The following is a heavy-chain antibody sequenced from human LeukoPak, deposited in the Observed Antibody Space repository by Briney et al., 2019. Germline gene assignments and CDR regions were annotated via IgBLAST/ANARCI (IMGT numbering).Heavy chain of an antibody. Sequence: GGSLRLSCAVSGFTVSSNYMNWVRQAPGKGLEWVSVIYSGGMTYYADSVKGRFTISRDTSKNTLYLQMVSLRDEDTAVYYCARDRRYCCGDNCYSGYDYWGRGTLVTVSS. D-gene: IGHD2-15*01. CDR2: IYSGGMT. J-gene: IGHJ4*02. V-gene: IGHV3-53*01. CDR1: GFTVSSNY. CDR3: ARDRRYCCGDNCYSGYDY.